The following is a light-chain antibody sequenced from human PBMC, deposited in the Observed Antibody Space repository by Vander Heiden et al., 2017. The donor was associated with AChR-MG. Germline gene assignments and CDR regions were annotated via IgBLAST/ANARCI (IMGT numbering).Light chain of an antibody. Sequence: DIQMTQSPSSLSASVGDRVTITCQASQDISNYLNWYQQKPGKAPKLLIYDASNLETGVPSRFSGSGSGTDFTFTISSLHPEDIATYYCQQYDNLPPNTFGQGTKLEIK. CDR2: DAS. CDR1: QDISNY. J-gene: IGKJ2*01. V-gene: IGKV1-33*01. CDR3: QQYDNLPPNT.